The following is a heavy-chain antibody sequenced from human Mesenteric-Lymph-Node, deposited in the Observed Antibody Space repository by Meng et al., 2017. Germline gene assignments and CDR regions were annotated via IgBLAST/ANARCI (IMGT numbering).Heavy chain of an antibody. CDR1: GFTFDDYA. D-gene: IGHD6-13*01. CDR3: AKDLSAAGRTMGLDYYYYGMDV. V-gene: IGHV3-43D*03. Sequence: GESLKISCAASGFTFDDYAMHWVRQAPGKGLEWVSLISWDGGSTYYADSVKGRFTISRDNSKNSLYLQMNSLRAEDTALYYCAKDLSAAGRTMGLDYYYYGMDVWGQGTTVTVSS. J-gene: IGHJ6*02. CDR2: ISWDGGST.